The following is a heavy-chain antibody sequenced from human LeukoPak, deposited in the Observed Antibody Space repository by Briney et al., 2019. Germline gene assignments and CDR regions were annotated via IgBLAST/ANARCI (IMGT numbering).Heavy chain of an antibody. CDR3: ARDGPTRDDY. CDR1: GYSISSGYY. J-gene: IGHJ4*02. Sequence: PSETLSLTCTVSGYSISSGYYWGWIRQPPGKGLEWIGSIYHSGSTYYSPSLKSRVTISVDTSKNQFSLKLSSVTAADTAVYYCARDGPTRDDYWGQGTLVTVSS. V-gene: IGHV4-38-2*02. CDR2: IYHSGST.